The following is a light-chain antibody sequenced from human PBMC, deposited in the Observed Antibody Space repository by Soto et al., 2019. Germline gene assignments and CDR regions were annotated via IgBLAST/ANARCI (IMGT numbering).Light chain of an antibody. CDR2: AAS. J-gene: IGKJ3*01. CDR1: QSFSSSY. V-gene: IGKV3-20*01. CDR3: QHCGSALFT. Sequence: EIVLTQSPGTLSLSPGERATLSCRASQSFSSSYLAWYQQKPGQAPRLLIYAASSRATGLPDRFSGSGSGTDLTLTISSMESEDFAVYYCQHCGSALFTFGPGTKVDVK.